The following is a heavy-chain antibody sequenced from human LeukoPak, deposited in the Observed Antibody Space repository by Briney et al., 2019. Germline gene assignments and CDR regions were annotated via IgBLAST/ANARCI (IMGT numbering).Heavy chain of an antibody. CDR1: GGSISSGGYY. J-gene: IGHJ4*02. CDR3: ARGSGWYRVDY. Sequence: SQTLSLTYTVSGGSISSGGYYWSWIRQHPGKGLEWIGYIYYSGSTYYNPSLKSRVTISVDASKNQFSLKLSSVTAADTAVYYCARGSGWYRVDYWGQGTLVTVSS. CDR2: IYYSGST. V-gene: IGHV4-31*03. D-gene: IGHD6-19*01.